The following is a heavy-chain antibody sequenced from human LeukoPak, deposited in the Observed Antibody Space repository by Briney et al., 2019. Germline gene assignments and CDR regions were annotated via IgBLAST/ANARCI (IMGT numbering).Heavy chain of an antibody. V-gene: IGHV3-64*01. Sequence: QPGGSLRLSCSASGFTFSSYAMHWVRQAPGKGLEFVSAISSDEVTTYYANSVKGRFSISRDNSKNTLYLQMGSLSAEDMAFYYCARAIHSSGYPPVDYWGQGTLVTVSS. CDR3: ARAIHSSGYPPVDY. CDR1: GFTFSSYA. J-gene: IGHJ4*02. D-gene: IGHD3-22*01. CDR2: ISSDEVTT.